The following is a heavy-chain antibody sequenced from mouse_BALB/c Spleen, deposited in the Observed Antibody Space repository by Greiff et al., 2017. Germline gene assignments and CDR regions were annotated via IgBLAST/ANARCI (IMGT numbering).Heavy chain of an antibody. V-gene: IGHV5-9-4*01. D-gene: IGHD3-2*01. CDR3: ARADSSGYVRIWFAY. CDR1: GFTFSSYA. J-gene: IGHJ3*01. Sequence: EVQLVESGGGLVKPGGSLKLSCAASGFTFSSYAMSWVRQSPEKRLEWVAEISSGGSYTYYPDTVTGRFTISRDNAKNTLYLEMSSLRSEDTAMYYRARADSSGYVRIWFAYWGQGTLVTVSA. CDR2: ISSGGSYT.